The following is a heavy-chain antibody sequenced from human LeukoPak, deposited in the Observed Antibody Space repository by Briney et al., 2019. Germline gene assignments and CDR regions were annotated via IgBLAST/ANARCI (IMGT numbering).Heavy chain of an antibody. V-gene: IGHV3-30*03. CDR2: ILYDGTNK. J-gene: IGHJ6*03. CDR1: GFTFSNYV. CDR3: VRSPTYYNMDV. Sequence: PGESLTLSCAASGFTFSNYVIHWVRQAPGKGLEWLAVILYDGTNKYYADFVKGRFTISRDHSQSTVDLQMNTLGGADTAVYYCVRSPTYYNMDVWGKGTTVTVSS.